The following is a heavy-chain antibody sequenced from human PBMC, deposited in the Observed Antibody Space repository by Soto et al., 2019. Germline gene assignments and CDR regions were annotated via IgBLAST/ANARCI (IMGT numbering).Heavy chain of an antibody. V-gene: IGHV4-59*01. J-gene: IGHJ5*02. CDR3: ARDMVVAATNWFDP. CDR1: GGSISSYY. Sequence: PSETLSLTCTASGGSISSYYWSWIRQPPGKGLEWIGYIYYSGSTNYNPSLKSRVTISVDTSKNQFSLKLSSVTAADTAVYYCARDMVVAATNWFDPWGQGTLVTVSS. CDR2: IYYSGST. D-gene: IGHD2-15*01.